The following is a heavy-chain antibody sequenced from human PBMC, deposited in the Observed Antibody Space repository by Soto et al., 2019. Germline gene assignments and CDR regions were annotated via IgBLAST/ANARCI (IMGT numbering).Heavy chain of an antibody. CDR3: ARTKENYYFYAMDV. J-gene: IGHJ6*02. CDR1: GYNLSSYW. CDR2: IYPGDSDT. Sequence: SVKSSGKGSGYNLSSYWIGWVHQKPGKGLEWMGIIYPGDSDTRYSPSFQGQVTISADKSITTAYLQWSSLKASDTAVYYCARTKENYYFYAMDVWAQGTTLTVSS. V-gene: IGHV5-51*07.